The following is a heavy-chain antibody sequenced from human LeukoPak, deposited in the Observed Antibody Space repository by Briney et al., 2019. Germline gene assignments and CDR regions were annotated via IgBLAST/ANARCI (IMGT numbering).Heavy chain of an antibody. CDR2: ITASGANT. Sequence: PGGSLRLSCGASGFTFSTYAMSWVRQAPEKGLGWVSAITASGANTYYADSVKGRFTISRDNSKNTLYLQMNSLRAEDTAVYYCAKDPYCTSASCYPDSWGQGTLVTVSS. J-gene: IGHJ4*02. V-gene: IGHV3-23*01. CDR3: AKDPYCTSASCYPDS. D-gene: IGHD2-2*01. CDR1: GFTFSTYA.